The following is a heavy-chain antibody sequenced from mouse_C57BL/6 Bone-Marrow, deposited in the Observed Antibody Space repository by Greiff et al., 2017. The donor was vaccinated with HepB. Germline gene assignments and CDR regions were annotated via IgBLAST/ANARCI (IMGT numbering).Heavy chain of an antibody. CDR3: ARSSLYYYGSSF. CDR1: GFTFTDYY. Sequence: EVQRVESGGGLVQPGGSLSLSCAASGFTFTDYYMSWVRQPPGKALEWLGFIRNKANGYTTEYSASVKGRFTISRDNSQSILYLQMNALRAEDSATYYCARSSLYYYGSSFWGQGTLVTVSA. V-gene: IGHV7-3*01. CDR2: IRNKANGYTT. J-gene: IGHJ3*01. D-gene: IGHD1-1*01.